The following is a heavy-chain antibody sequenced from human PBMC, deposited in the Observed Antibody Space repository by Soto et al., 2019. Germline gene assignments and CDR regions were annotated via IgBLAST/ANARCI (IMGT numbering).Heavy chain of an antibody. CDR3: EKDLLKEDYYYYYMDV. CDR2: ISWNSGSI. CDR1: GFTFDDYA. J-gene: IGHJ6*03. Sequence: SLRLSCAASGFTFDDYAMHWVRQAPGKGLEWVSGISWNSGSIGYADSVKGRFTISRDNAKNSLYLQMNSLRAEDTALYYCEKDLLKEDYYYYYMDVCGKGSTVTVS. V-gene: IGHV3-9*01. D-gene: IGHD2-15*01.